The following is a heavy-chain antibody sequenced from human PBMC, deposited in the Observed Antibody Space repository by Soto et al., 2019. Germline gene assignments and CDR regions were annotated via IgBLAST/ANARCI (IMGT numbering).Heavy chain of an antibody. Sequence: EVQLLESGGGLVQPGGSLRLSCAASGFTFSSYAMSWVRQAPGKGLEWVSAISGSGGSTYYADSVKGRFTISRDNSKNTLYLQINSLRAEDTAVYYCAKCQSSPLWFGEFDPWGQGTLVTVSS. J-gene: IGHJ5*02. D-gene: IGHD3-10*01. V-gene: IGHV3-23*01. CDR2: ISGSGGST. CDR3: AKCQSSPLWFGEFDP. CDR1: GFTFSSYA.